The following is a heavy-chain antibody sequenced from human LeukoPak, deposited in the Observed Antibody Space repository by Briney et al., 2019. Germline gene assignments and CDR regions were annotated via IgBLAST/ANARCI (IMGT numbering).Heavy chain of an antibody. Sequence: GRSLRLSCAASGFTFSSYAMHWVRQAPGKGLEWVAVISYDGSNKYYADSVKGRFTISRDNSKSTLYLQMNSLRAEDTAVYYCARGWDGSGYSSGWYMTTFDYWGQGTLVTVSS. CDR2: ISYDGSNK. V-gene: IGHV3-30*04. CDR1: GFTFSSYA. J-gene: IGHJ4*02. CDR3: ARGWDGSGYSSGWYMTTFDY. D-gene: IGHD6-19*01.